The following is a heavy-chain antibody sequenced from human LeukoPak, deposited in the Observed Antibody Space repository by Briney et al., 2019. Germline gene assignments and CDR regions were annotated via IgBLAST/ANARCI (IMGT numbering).Heavy chain of an antibody. CDR1: GVSVSTVGYS. CDR3: ARMAGRTVDH. J-gene: IGHJ4*02. D-gene: IGHD5-24*01. V-gene: IGHV4-30-2*01. CDR2: IFPTGST. Sequence: SQTLSLTCTVSGVSVSTVGYSWAWIRQAPQKGLEWIGYIFPTGSTSHNPSLKSRLTISLERSNSQFSLSLNSVSAADTAVYYCARMAGRTVDHWGQGTLVTVTS.